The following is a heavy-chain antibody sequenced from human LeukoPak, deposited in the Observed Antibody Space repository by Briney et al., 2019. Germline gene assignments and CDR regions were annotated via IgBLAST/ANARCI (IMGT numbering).Heavy chain of an antibody. CDR1: GFPFSRHA. D-gene: IGHD2-21*02. V-gene: IGHV3-23*01. CDR3: VREAGYCASVCLKSNWFDP. Sequence: SGRSLRLSCAASGFPFSRHAMSWVRQPPGKGLEWVSAISNGETYYADSVRGRFTISRDDSKNTVYLQMISLRDEDTALYYCVREAGYCASVCLKSNWFDPWGPGTLVTVSS. CDR2: ISNGET. J-gene: IGHJ5*02.